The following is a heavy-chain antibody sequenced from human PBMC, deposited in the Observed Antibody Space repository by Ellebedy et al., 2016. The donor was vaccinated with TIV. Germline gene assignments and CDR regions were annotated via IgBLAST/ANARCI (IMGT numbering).Heavy chain of an antibody. J-gene: IGHJ5*02. CDR2: ISYDGSNK. D-gene: IGHD3-10*01. CDR3: AKSPRWRGYYGSGSYFGGFDP. Sequence: GGSLRLSXAASGFTFSSYGMHWVRQAPGKGLEWVAVISYDGSNKYYADSVKGRFTISRDNSKNTLYLQMNSLRAEDTAVYYCAKSPRWRGYYGSGSYFGGFDPWGQGTLVTVSS. V-gene: IGHV3-30*18. CDR1: GFTFSSYG.